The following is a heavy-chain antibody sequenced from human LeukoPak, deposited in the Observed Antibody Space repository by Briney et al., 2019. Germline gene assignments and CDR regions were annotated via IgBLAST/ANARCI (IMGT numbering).Heavy chain of an antibody. V-gene: IGHV3-33*08. J-gene: IGHJ4*02. CDR1: GFTFSSYG. CDR3: ARGLGYSSGWAFDY. D-gene: IGHD6-19*01. CDR2: IWYDGSNK. Sequence: HPGGSLRLSCAASGFTFSSYGMHWVRQAPGKGLEWVAVIWYDGSNKYYADSVKGRFTISRDNSKNTLYLQMNSLRAEDTAVYYCARGLGYSSGWAFDYWGQGTLVTVSS.